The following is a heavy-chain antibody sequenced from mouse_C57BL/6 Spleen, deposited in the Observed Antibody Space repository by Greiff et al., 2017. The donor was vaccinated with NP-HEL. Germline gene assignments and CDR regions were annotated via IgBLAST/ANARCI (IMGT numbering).Heavy chain of an antibody. V-gene: IGHV1-80*01. J-gene: IGHJ3*01. Sequence: QVQLKQSGAELVKPGASVKISCKASGYAFSSYWMNWVKQRPGKGLEWIGQIYPGDGDTNYKSKFKGKATLTADKSSSTAYMQRSSLTSEDAAVYFCGGEGLRQGSWFAYWGQGTLVTVSA. CDR3: GGEGLRQGSWFAY. CDR1: GYAFSSYW. CDR2: IYPGDGDT. D-gene: IGHD2-4*01.